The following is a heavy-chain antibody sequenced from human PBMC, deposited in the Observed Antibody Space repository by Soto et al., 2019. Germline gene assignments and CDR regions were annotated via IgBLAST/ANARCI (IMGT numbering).Heavy chain of an antibody. J-gene: IGHJ4*02. CDR2: INPSGGST. Sequence: ASVKVSCKASGYTFTSYYMHWVRQAPGQGLEWMGIINPSGGSTSYAQKFHGRVTMTRDTSTSTVYMELSSLISEDTAVYYCASLLTPGDYWGQGTLVSVSS. CDR3: ASLLTPGDY. CDR1: GYTFTSYY. V-gene: IGHV1-46*01. D-gene: IGHD3-10*01.